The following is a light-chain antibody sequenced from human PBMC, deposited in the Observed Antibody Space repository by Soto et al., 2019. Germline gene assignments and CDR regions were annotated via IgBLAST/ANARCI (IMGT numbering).Light chain of an antibody. CDR3: QQRSNWGVT. J-gene: IGKJ3*01. V-gene: IGKV3-11*01. CDR1: QSVSSY. Sequence: EIVLTQSPATLSLSPGERATLSCRASQSVSSYLAWYQQKPGQAPRLLIYDASTRATGIPVRFSGSGSGTDFTLTISSLEPEDFAVYYCQQRSNWGVTFGPGTKVDIK. CDR2: DAS.